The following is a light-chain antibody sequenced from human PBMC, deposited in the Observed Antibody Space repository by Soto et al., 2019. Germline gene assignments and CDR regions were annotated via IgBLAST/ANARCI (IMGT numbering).Light chain of an antibody. CDR1: QSVSSSY. CDR2: GAS. V-gene: IGKV3-20*01. CDR3: QQYGSSPFT. J-gene: IGKJ4*01. Sequence: EIVLTQSPGTLSLSPGERATLSCRASQSVSSSYLAWYQQRPGQAPRLLIYGASRGATGIPDRFSGSGSGTDFTLTISRLEPEDFAVYFCQQYGSSPFTFGGGTKVDIK.